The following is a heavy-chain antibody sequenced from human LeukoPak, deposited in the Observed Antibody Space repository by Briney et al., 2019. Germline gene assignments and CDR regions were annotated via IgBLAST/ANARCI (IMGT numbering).Heavy chain of an antibody. D-gene: IGHD4-11*01. J-gene: IGHJ4*02. CDR2: IYNSGST. Sequence: PSETLSLTGTVSGGSVSSVDYYWSWIRQPPGKGLEWIGYIYNSGSTYYNPSLKSRLTISEDTSKNQFSLKLSSVTAADTAVYFCARHVTTVTFFDFWGQGTLVTVSS. CDR1: GGSVSSVDYY. V-gene: IGHV4-30-4*01. CDR3: ARHVTTVTFFDF.